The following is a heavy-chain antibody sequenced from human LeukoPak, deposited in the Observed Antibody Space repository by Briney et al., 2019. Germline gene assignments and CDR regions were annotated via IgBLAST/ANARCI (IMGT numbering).Heavy chain of an antibody. CDR2: ISYDGSNK. Sequence: QSGGSLRLSCVASGFTFSSTTMGWVRQAPGKGLEWVAVISYDGSNKYYADSVKGRFTISRDNSKNTLYLQMNSLRAEDTAVYYCAKDLDSDRLSNYDSLGLLDYWGQGTLVTVSS. CDR1: GFTFSSTT. V-gene: IGHV3-30*18. CDR3: AKDLDSDRLSNYDSLGLLDY. J-gene: IGHJ4*02. D-gene: IGHD3-22*01.